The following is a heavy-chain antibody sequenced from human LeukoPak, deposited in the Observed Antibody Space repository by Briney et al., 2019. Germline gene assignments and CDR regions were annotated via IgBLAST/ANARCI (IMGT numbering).Heavy chain of an antibody. J-gene: IGHJ5*02. CDR3: ARPCRWGYDIFTGYRQGNWFDP. V-gene: IGHV4-34*01. CDR1: GGSFSGYY. D-gene: IGHD3-9*01. Sequence: PSETLSLTCAVYGGSFSGYYWSWIRQPPGKGREWIGEINHSGSTNYNPSLKSRVTIAVDTTKNQFSLKLSSVPGADTAVYYCARPCRWGYDIFTGYRQGNWFDPWGQGTLVTVSS. CDR2: INHSGST.